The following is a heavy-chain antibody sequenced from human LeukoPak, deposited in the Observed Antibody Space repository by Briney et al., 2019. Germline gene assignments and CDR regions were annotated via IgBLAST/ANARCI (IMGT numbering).Heavy chain of an antibody. V-gene: IGHV4-59*01. D-gene: IGHD4-17*01. CDR2: IYYSGST. CDR3: ARIYGDYFDY. J-gene: IGHJ4*02. CDR1: GGSISSYY. Sequence: PSETLSLTCTVSGGSISSYYWSRIRQPPGKGLEWIGYIYYSGSTNYNPSLKSRVTISVDTSKNQFSLKLSSVTAADTAVYYCARIYGDYFDYWGQGTLVTVSS.